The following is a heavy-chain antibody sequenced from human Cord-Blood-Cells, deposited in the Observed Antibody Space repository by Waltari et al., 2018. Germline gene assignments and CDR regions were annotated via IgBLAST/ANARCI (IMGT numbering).Heavy chain of an antibody. Sequence: QVQLVQSGDEVKKPGASAKVYCKASGYTFPGYYTHCVRQAPGQGLEWMGWINPNSGGTNYAQKFQGRVTMTRDTSISTAYMELSRLRSDDTAVYYCARSGYDWYFDLWGRGTLVTVSS. CDR1: GYTFPGYY. V-gene: IGHV1-2*02. CDR3: ARSGYDWYFDL. J-gene: IGHJ2*01. CDR2: INPNSGGT. D-gene: IGHD5-12*01.